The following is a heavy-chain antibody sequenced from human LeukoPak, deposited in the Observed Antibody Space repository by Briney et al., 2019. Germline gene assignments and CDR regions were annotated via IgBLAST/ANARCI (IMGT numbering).Heavy chain of an antibody. CDR1: GFTFSSYW. V-gene: IGHV3-74*01. D-gene: IGHD5-24*01. CDR3: ARSPAPVRYYYYYYYMDV. J-gene: IGHJ6*03. CDR2: INSDGSST. Sequence: GGSLRLSCAASGFTFSSYWMHWVRQAPGKGLVWVSRINSDGSSTSYADSVKGRFTISRDNAKNTLYLQMNSLRAEDTAVYYCARSPAPVRYYYYYYYMDVWGKGTTVTVSS.